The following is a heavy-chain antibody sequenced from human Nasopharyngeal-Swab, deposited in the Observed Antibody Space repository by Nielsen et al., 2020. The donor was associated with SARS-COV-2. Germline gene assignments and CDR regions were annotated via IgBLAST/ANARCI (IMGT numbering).Heavy chain of an antibody. CDR3: VHSTGWRLDY. J-gene: IGHJ4*02. D-gene: IGHD6-19*01. CDR1: GFSVSTSTGG. Sequence: GATQMKPSQTCTLTCTFSGFSVSTSTGGVSGVRRLPGKALEWLALLYWDDDNRYNPSLKSRNTITKDTSKNHVVLTMTNMDPVDTASDFCVHSTGWRLDYWGQGTLVTVSS. CDR2: LYWDDDN. V-gene: IGHV2-5*02.